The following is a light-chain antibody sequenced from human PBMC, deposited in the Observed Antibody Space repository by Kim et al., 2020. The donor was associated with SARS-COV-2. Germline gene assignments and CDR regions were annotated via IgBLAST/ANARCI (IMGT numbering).Light chain of an antibody. V-gene: IGKV1-5*03. CDR1: RSIGGL. J-gene: IGKJ1*01. CDR2: EAS. CDR3: QQYRSYPWT. Sequence: DIQMTQSPSSLSASVGDRVTITCRASRSIGGLLAWYQQKPGKAPKLLIYEASTLKSGVPSRFSGSGSETEFTLTTSSLQPDDFATYYCQQYRSYPWTFGQGAKVEIK.